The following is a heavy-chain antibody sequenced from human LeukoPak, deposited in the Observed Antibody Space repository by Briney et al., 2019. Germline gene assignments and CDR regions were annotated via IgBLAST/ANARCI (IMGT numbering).Heavy chain of an antibody. V-gene: IGHV1-18*01. Sequence: ASVKVSCKASGYTFSSYGISWLRQAPGQGLEWMGWISAYNGNTSYAQKLQGRVTMTTDTSTSTAYMELRSLRSDDTAVYYCARRDYYDSSGYYYRGYYYYGMDVWGQGTTVTVSS. CDR1: GYTFSSYG. J-gene: IGHJ6*02. CDR3: ARRDYYDSSGYYYRGYYYYGMDV. D-gene: IGHD3-22*01. CDR2: ISAYNGNT.